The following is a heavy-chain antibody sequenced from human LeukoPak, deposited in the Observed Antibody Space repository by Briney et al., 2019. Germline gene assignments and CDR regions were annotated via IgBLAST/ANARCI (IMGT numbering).Heavy chain of an antibody. Sequence: SVKVSCKASGGTFSSYAISGVRQAPGEGLEWMGGIIPIFVTANYAQKFQGRVTLTAQESTSTAYMELSSLRAEDTCGYYVARGLAARRLYYYYMDVWGKGTTVTVSS. CDR2: IIPIFVTA. D-gene: IGHD6-6*01. J-gene: IGHJ6*03. CDR3: ARGLAARRLYYYYMDV. CDR1: GGTFSSYA. V-gene: IGHV1-69*13.